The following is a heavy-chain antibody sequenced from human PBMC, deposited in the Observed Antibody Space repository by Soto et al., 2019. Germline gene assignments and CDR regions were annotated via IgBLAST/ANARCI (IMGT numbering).Heavy chain of an antibody. V-gene: IGHV1-69*04. Sequence: SVKVSCKAPGVTFTNDIITWVRQAPGQGLEWMGRIIPLLDIANYAQKFQGRVTITADKSTSTAYMELNSLRSEDTAVYYCVRDSPIGSTYSGYDGIDYWGQGTLVTSPQ. J-gene: IGHJ4*02. CDR3: VRDSPIGSTYSGYDGIDY. D-gene: IGHD5-12*01. CDR1: GVTFTNDI. CDR2: IIPLLDIA.